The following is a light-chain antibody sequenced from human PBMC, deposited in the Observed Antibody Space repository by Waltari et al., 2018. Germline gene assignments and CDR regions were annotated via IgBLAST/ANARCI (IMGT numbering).Light chain of an antibody. J-gene: IGKJ1*01. CDR2: LGS. CDR1: QSLLHSNGYYY. CDR3: MQALQTWT. V-gene: IGKV2-28*01. Sequence: DIVMTQSPLSLPVTPGEPASISCRSSQSLLHSNGYYYLDWYLQKPGQSPQLLIYLGSNRASGVPDRFTGSASGTDFTLKISRVEAEDVGAYYCMQALQTWTFGQGTKVEIK.